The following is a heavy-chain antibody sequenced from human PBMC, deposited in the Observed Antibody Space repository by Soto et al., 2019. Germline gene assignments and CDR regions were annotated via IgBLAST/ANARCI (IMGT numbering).Heavy chain of an antibody. J-gene: IGHJ4*02. D-gene: IGHD6-13*01. V-gene: IGHV3-74*03. Sequence: EVQLVESGGGLAQPGGSLRLSCAASGFTFSNYWMHWIRQAPGKGLVWVSGIRSDGSKTTYADSGKGRFTISRDNVKNTLFLQMYGLRAEDTAVYYCARGWGSSWGDWGQGTLVTVSS. CDR1: GFTFSNYW. CDR2: IRSDGSKT. CDR3: ARGWGSSWGD.